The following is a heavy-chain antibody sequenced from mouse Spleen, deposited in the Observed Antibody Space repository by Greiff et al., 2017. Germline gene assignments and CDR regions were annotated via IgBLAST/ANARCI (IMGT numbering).Heavy chain of an antibody. D-gene: IGHD2-3*01. CDR1: GYTFTSYW. CDR2: IYPGGGYT. J-gene: IGHJ3*01. V-gene: IGHV1S22*01. CDR3: ARSGIIYDGYYVWFAY. Sequence: LQQPGSELVRPGASVKLSCKASGYTFTSYWMHWVKQRPGQGLEWIGNIYPGGGYTNYNEKFKGKATLTADTSSSTAYMQLSSLTSEDSAVYFCARSGIIYDGYYVWFAYWGQGTLVTVSA.